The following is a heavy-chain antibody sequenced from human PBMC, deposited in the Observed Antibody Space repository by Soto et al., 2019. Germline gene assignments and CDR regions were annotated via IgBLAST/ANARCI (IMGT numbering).Heavy chain of an antibody. D-gene: IGHD3-22*01. V-gene: IGHV3-23*01. J-gene: IGHJ5*02. CDR2: ISGSGGST. Sequence: EVQLLESGGGLVQPGGSLRLSCAASGFTFSSYAMSWVRQAPGKGLEWVSAISGSGGSTYYADSVKGRFTISRDNSKNTLYLQMNSLRAEDTAVYYCAKEETYYYDSSGYYLQRGWFDPWGQGTLVTVSS. CDR1: GFTFSSYA. CDR3: AKEETYYYDSSGYYLQRGWFDP.